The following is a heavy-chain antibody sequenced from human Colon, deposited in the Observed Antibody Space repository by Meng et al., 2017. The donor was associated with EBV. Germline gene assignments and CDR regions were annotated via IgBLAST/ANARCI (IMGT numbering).Heavy chain of an antibody. V-gene: IGHV4-31*03. CDR3: ARVSSGWDYFDY. Sequence: QLQRQASGPGLVKPSQTLSLTCTVSGGSVSSGGYYWTWICQHPGKGLEWFGHIYYSGSTFYNPSLKRRVIISIDTSKNQFSLNLRSVTAADTAVYYCARVSSGWDYFDYWGQGTLVTVSS. CDR2: IYYSGST. J-gene: IGHJ4*02. D-gene: IGHD6-19*01. CDR1: GGSVSSGGYY.